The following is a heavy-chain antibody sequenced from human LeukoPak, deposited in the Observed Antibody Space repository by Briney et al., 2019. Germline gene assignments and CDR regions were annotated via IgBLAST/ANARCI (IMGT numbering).Heavy chain of an antibody. CDR2: MKPNSGNT. J-gene: IGHJ3*02. V-gene: IGHV1-8*03. D-gene: IGHD3-22*01. CDR3: ARSSYYDSSSYSQPDAFNI. CDR1: GYTFTIYD. Sequence: VASEKVSCKASGYTFTIYDINWVRQATGQGLEWMGWMKPNSGNTGYAQKFQGRVTISRNTSISTAYMELSSLRSEDTAVYYCARSSYYDSSSYSQPDAFNIWGQGTMVTVSS.